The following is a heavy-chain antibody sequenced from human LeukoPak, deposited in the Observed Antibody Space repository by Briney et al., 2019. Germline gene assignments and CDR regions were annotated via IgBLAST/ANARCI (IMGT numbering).Heavy chain of an antibody. J-gene: IGHJ4*02. CDR2: ISGSGGST. D-gene: IGHD2-2*01. Sequence: GGSLRLSCAASGFSFSSYAMSWVRQAPGKGLEWVSAISGSGGSTYYADSVKGRFTISRDNSKNTLYLQMNSLRAEDTAVYYCAKIIVVVPAAAYRYDYWGQGTLVTVSS. V-gene: IGHV3-23*01. CDR3: AKIIVVVPAAAYRYDY. CDR1: GFSFSSYA.